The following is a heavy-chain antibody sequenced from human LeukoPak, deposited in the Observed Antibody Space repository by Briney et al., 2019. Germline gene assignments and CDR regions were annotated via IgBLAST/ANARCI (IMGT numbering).Heavy chain of an antibody. Sequence: SQTLSLTCTVSGGSISSGDYYWSWIRQPPGKGLEWIGYIYYSGSTYYNPSPKSRVTISVDTSKNQFSLKLSSVTAADTAVYYCAREVIVGATTSAFDIWGQGTMVTVSS. CDR2: IYYSGST. CDR3: AREVIVGATTSAFDI. J-gene: IGHJ3*02. D-gene: IGHD1-26*01. CDR1: GGSISSGDYY. V-gene: IGHV4-30-4*08.